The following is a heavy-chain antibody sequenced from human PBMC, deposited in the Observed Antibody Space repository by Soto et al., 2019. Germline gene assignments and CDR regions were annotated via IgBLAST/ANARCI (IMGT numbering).Heavy chain of an antibody. CDR3: TTVNYYDSSGSYDY. CDR1: GFTFGDYA. CDR2: IKSKAYGGTT. J-gene: IGHJ4*02. V-gene: IGHV3-49*03. Sequence: GGSLRLSCTASGFTFGDYAMSWFRQAPGKGLEWVGFIKSKAYGGTTDYAASVKGRFTISRDDSKNTLYLQMNSLKTEDTAVYYCTTVNYYDSSGSYDYWGQGTLVTVSS. D-gene: IGHD3-22*01.